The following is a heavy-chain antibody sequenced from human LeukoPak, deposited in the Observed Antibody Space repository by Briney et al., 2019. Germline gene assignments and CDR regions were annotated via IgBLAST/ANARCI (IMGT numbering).Heavy chain of an antibody. CDR1: VYTFTGYY. J-gene: IGHJ5*02. D-gene: IGHD3-10*01. Sequence: ASVTVSCKASVYTFTGYYMDWVRQAPGQGLEWMGWINTNSGGTNYAQKFQGRVTMTRDTSISTAYMELSRLRSDDTAVYYCARDPYYYGSGSYVGFDPWGQGTLVTVSS. V-gene: IGHV1-2*02. CDR3: ARDPYYYGSGSYVGFDP. CDR2: INTNSGGT.